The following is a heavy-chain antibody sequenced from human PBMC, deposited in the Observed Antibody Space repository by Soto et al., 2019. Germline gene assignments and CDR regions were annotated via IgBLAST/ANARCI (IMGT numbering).Heavy chain of an antibody. D-gene: IGHD3-3*02. J-gene: IGHJ3*02. CDR2: IIHTGST. V-gene: IGHV4-34*12. Sequence: SETLSLTCAFYGGSFSGYYWTWIRQPPGKGLEWIGEIIHTGSTNYNPSLESRVTISVDTSEKQFSLKLSSVTAADTAVYHCARARIPFSGALDIWGQGTVVTVSS. CDR1: GGSFSGYY. CDR3: ARARIPFSGALDI.